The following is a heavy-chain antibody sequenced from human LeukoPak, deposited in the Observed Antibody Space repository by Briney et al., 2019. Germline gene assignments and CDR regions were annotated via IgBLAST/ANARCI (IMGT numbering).Heavy chain of an antibody. J-gene: IGHJ4*02. V-gene: IGHV4-34*01. D-gene: IGHD3-3*01. Sequence: SETLSLTCAVYGGSFSGYYWSWLRQPPGKGLEWIGEINHSGSTNYNPSLKSRVTISVDTSKNQFSLKLSSVTAADTAVYYCASNVLRFLEWLPWGQGTLVTVSS. CDR1: GGSFSGYY. CDR2: INHSGST. CDR3: ASNVLRFLEWLP.